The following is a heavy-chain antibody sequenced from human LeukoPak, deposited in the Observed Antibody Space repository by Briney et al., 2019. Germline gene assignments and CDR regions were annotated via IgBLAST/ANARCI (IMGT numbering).Heavy chain of an antibody. V-gene: IGHV3-11*04. D-gene: IGHD3-16*02. CDR2: ISSSGSSI. J-gene: IGHJ5*02. Sequence: GGSLRLSCAASGFSFSDYYMSWNRQAPGKGLEWISYISSSGSSIYYADSVNGRFTISRDNAKNSLYLQMNSLRAEDTAVYYCARVDRYNWVDPWGQGTLVTVSS. CDR3: ARVDRYNWVDP. CDR1: GFSFSDYY.